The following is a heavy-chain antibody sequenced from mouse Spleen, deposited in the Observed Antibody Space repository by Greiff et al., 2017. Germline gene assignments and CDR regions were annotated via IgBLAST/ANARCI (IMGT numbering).Heavy chain of an antibody. D-gene: IGHD2-4*01. CDR1: GFSLTSYG. V-gene: IGHV2-5*01. Sequence: VKLVESGPGLVQPSQSLSITCTVSGFSLTSYGVHWVRQSPGKGLEWLGVIWRGGSTAYNAAFMSRLSITKDNSKSQVFFKMNSLQADDTAIYYCAKKNPLSTMITTGAMDYWGQGTSVTVSS. CDR3: AKKNPLSTMITTGAMDY. CDR2: IWRGGST. J-gene: IGHJ4*01.